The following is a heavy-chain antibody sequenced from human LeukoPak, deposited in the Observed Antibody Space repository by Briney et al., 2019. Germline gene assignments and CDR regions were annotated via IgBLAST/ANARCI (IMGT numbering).Heavy chain of an antibody. CDR3: ARQFPNATEGFDI. D-gene: IGHD2-15*01. CDR1: GFTFSSYS. Sequence: PGGSLRLSCAASGFTFSSYSMNWVRQAPGKGLEWVSYISSSSSTIYYADSVKGRFTISRDNAKNSLYLQMNSLRAEDTAVYYWARQFPNATEGFDIWGQGTMVTVSS. J-gene: IGHJ3*02. V-gene: IGHV3-48*01. CDR2: ISSSSSTI.